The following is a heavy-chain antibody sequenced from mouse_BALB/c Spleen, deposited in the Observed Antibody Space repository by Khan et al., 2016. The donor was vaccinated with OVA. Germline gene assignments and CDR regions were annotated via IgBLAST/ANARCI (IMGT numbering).Heavy chain of an antibody. V-gene: IGHV14-3*02. CDR3: SRWEGSV. CDR2: IDPANVNS. J-gene: IGHJ4*01. D-gene: IGHD4-1*01. CDR1: GFNIKDTY. Sequence: VQLQQSGAELVKPGASVKLSCTASGFNIKDTYIHWVKQRPEQGLEWIGRIDPANVNSKYDPKFQGKATITVDISSNTAYLQLSSLTSEDTAVXYCSRWEGSVRGQGTSVTVSS.